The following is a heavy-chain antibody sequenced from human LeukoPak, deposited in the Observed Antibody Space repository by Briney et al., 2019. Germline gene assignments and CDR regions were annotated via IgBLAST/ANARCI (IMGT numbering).Heavy chain of an antibody. J-gene: IGHJ4*02. CDR3: ARSRTYYYDSSGYLGY. Sequence: PGGSLRLSCAASGFTFSDCYMSWIRQAPGKGLEWVSYISSSGSTIYYADSVKGRFTISRDNAKNSLYLQMNSLRAEDTAVYYCARSRTYYYDSSGYLGYWGQGTLVTVSS. CDR1: GFTFSDCY. V-gene: IGHV3-11*01. CDR2: ISSSGSTI. D-gene: IGHD3-22*01.